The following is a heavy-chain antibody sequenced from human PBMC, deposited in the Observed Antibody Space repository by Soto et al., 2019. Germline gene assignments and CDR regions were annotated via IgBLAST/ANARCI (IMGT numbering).Heavy chain of an antibody. J-gene: IGHJ4*02. CDR1: GFTFSNYA. V-gene: IGHV3-30-3*01. Sequence: QVQLVESGGGVVQPGRSLRLSCAASGFTFSNYAMHWVRQAPGKGLGWVAVISYDGSNKYYADSVKGRLTISRDNSKNTVYLQMTSLRAEDTAVYYCASERSHSSSPYFDYWGQGTLVTVSS. CDR3: ASERSHSSSPYFDY. D-gene: IGHD6-6*01. CDR2: ISYDGSNK.